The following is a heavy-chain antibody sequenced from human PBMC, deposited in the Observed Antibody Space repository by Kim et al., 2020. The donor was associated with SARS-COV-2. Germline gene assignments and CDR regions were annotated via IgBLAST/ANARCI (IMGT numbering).Heavy chain of an antibody. D-gene: IGHD2-15*01. Sequence: YAQKCQGRATITADKSTSTAYMELSSLRSEDTAVYYCARVGHIVVGGFDIWGQVTMVTVSS. V-gene: IGHV1-69*04. J-gene: IGHJ3*02. CDR3: ARVGHIVVGGFDI.